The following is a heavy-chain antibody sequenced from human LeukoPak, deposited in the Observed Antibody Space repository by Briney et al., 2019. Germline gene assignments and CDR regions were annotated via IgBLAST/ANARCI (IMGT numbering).Heavy chain of an antibody. D-gene: IGHD3-16*01. CDR2: ISFSGANS. V-gene: IGHV3-23*01. CDR3: ARDRVMRHFDL. Sequence: PGGSLRLSCAASGFTFSDSAMTWVRQAPGKGLDWVSLISFSGANSYYADSVKGRFAISRDNSKDTLFLQMNSLRAEDTAIYYCARDRVMRHFDLWGRGTLVTVSS. J-gene: IGHJ2*01. CDR1: GFTFSDSA.